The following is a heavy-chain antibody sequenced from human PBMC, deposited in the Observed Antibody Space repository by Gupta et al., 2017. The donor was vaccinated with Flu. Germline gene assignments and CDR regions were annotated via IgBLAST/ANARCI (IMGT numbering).Heavy chain of an antibody. J-gene: IGHJ2*01. V-gene: IGHV4-34*01. CDR3: ARCGFWSGYYFAHPNPYWYFDL. CDR2: INHSGST. Sequence: QVQLQQWGAGLLKPSETLSLTCAVYGGSFSGYYWSWIRQPPGKGLEWIGKINHSGSTNYNPSLKSRVTISVDTSKNQFSLKLSSVTAADTAVYYCARCGFWSGYYFAHPNPYWYFDLWGRGTLVTVSS. D-gene: IGHD3-3*01. CDR1: GGSFSGYY.